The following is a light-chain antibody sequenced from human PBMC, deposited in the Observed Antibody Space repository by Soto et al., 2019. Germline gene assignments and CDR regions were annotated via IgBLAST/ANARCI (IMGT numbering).Light chain of an antibody. CDR3: QQSYSSHPT. J-gene: IGKJ1*01. Sequence: DIQMTQSPSSLSASVEDRVIITCRASQSISNHLNWYQQKPGKDPKLLIFAESSLQSGVPSRFSGSRSGPDFTLTISSLQPEDFATYYCQQSYSSHPTFGQGTKVDIK. CDR2: AES. V-gene: IGKV1-39*01. CDR1: QSISNH.